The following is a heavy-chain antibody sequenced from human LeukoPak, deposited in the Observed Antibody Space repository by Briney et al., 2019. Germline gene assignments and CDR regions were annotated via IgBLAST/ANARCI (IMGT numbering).Heavy chain of an antibody. CDR1: GSSITSVSY. V-gene: IGHV4-38-2*02. CDR3: ARGGMITFLSMGRGDKYGMDV. J-gene: IGHJ6*02. Sequence: SETLSLTCSVSGSSITSVSYWAWIRQPPERGLEWIGETNHSGSTNYNPSLKSRVTISVDTSKNQFSLKLSSVTAADTAVYYCARGGMITFLSMGRGDKYGMDVWGQGTTVTVSS. D-gene: IGHD3-16*01. CDR2: TNHSGST.